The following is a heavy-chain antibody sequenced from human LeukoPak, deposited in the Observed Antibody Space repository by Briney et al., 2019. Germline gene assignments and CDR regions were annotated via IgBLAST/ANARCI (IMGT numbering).Heavy chain of an antibody. CDR3: ARSDSSGYSFGY. J-gene: IGHJ4*02. D-gene: IGHD3-22*01. CDR1: GGSISSYY. CDR2: IYYSGST. V-gene: IGHV4-59*12. Sequence: PSETLSLTCTVSGGSISSYYWSWIRQPPGKGLEWIGYIYYSGSTYYNPSLKSRVTISVDTSKNQFSLKLSSVTAADTAIYYCARSDSSGYSFGYWGQGTLVTVSS.